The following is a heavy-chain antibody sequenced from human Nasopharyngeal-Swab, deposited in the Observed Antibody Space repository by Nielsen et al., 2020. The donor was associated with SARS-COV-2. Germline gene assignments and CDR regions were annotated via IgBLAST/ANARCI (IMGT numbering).Heavy chain of an antibody. V-gene: IGHV3-30*18. CDR1: GFTFSSYG. Sequence: GESLKISCAASGFTFSSYGMHWVRQAPGKGLEWVAVISYDGGNKYYADSVKGRFTISRDNSKNTLYLQMNSLRAEDTAVYYCAKEPSSGSYPSWGQGTLVTVSS. D-gene: IGHD1-26*01. CDR3: AKEPSSGSYPS. J-gene: IGHJ4*02. CDR2: ISYDGGNK.